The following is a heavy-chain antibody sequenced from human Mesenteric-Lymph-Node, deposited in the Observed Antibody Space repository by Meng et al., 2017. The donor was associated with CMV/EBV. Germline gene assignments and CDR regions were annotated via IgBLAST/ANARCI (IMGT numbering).Heavy chain of an antibody. CDR3: AKDSRYYDFWSGYGGETYYYYGMDV. CDR1: GFTAGKYW. Sequence: GGSLRLSCAVSGFTAGKYWLSWVRQTPGKGLEWVANIIQDGSEKHYLDSVRGRFTISRDNAKNTLYLQMNSLRAEDTAVYYCAKDSRYYDFWSGYGGETYYYYGMDVWGQGTTVTVSS. D-gene: IGHD3-3*01. J-gene: IGHJ6*02. CDR2: IIQDGSEK. V-gene: IGHV3-7*01.